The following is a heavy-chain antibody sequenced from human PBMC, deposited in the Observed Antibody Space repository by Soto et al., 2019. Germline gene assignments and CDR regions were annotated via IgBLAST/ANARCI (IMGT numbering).Heavy chain of an antibody. Sequence: ASVKVSCKASGDTFGSDSIKWVRQAPGQGLEWMGGFDPEDGETIYAQKFQGRVTMTEDTSTDTAYMELSSLRSEDTAVYYCATTGIVVVNNWFDPWGQGTLVTVSS. CDR1: GDTFGSDS. CDR3: ATTGIVVVNNWFDP. V-gene: IGHV1-24*01. D-gene: IGHD3-22*01. J-gene: IGHJ5*02. CDR2: FDPEDGET.